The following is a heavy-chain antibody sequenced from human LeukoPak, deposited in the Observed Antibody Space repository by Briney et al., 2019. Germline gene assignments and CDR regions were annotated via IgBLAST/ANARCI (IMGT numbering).Heavy chain of an antibody. Sequence: GGSLRLSCEASGFIFSSYAMNWVRQAPGRGLGWVLSISSGGDYIYYADSLKGRFTSSRNNAQRFLFLQMHGLRAEDTAVYYCARQSAGEVVVAATAFDWWGRGTLVTVSS. CDR3: ARQSAGEVVVAATAFDW. CDR1: GFIFSSYA. D-gene: IGHD2-15*01. CDR2: ISSGGDYI. V-gene: IGHV3-21*04. J-gene: IGHJ4*02.